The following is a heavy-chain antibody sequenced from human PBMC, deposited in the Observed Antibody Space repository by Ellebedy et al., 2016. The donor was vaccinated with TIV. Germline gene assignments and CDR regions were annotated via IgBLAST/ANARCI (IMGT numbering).Heavy chain of an antibody. Sequence: ASVKVSCKTSGYIFTDYYMFWVRQAPGQGLEWMGWINPDSGGTNSPQKFQGRVTMTRDTSTRTIYMELRSLRSEDTAVYYCASVPSAGADFWGQGTLVTVSS. CDR1: GYIFTDYY. CDR2: INPDSGGT. J-gene: IGHJ4*02. CDR3: ASVPSAGADF. D-gene: IGHD4-17*01. V-gene: IGHV1-2*02.